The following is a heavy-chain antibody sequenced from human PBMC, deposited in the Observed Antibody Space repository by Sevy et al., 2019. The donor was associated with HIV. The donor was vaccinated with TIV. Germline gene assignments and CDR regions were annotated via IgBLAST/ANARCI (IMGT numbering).Heavy chain of an antibody. CDR1: DGSFSGYY. Sequence: SQTLSLTCGVHDGSFSGYYWNWIRQLPGKGLEWIGEINESGITYYNPSLKSRVTISVDTSKKQFSLKLNSVTAADTAVYFCARSPPVVVVPGAPSWFDPWGQGTLVTLSS. V-gene: IGHV4-34*01. CDR3: ARSPPVVVVPGAPSWFDP. J-gene: IGHJ5*02. D-gene: IGHD2-2*01. CDR2: INESGIT.